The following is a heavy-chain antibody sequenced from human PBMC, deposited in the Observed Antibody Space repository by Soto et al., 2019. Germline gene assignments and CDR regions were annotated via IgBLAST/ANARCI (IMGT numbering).Heavy chain of an antibody. Sequence: EVQLVESGGGLVQPGGSLRLSCAASGFTFSVYWMHWVRQAPVKGLVWVSRIDSDGSTTSYADSVKGRFTISRDNAKSTLYLQMNSLRAEATAVYYCARPGYSNYGPGVDVWGQGTTVTVSS. CDR1: GFTFSVYW. J-gene: IGHJ6*02. CDR3: ARPGYSNYGPGVDV. D-gene: IGHD4-4*01. CDR2: IDSDGSTT. V-gene: IGHV3-74*01.